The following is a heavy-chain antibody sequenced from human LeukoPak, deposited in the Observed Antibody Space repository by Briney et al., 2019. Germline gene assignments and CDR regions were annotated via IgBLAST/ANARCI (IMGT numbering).Heavy chain of an antibody. V-gene: IGHV3-9*03. CDR1: GFTFDDYA. Sequence: SLRLSCAASGFTFDDYAMHWVRQAPGKGLEWVSGISWNSGSIGCADSVKGRFTISRDNAKNSLYLQMNSLRAEDMALYYCAKDISRIAARRFDYWGQGTLVTVSS. D-gene: IGHD6-6*01. CDR3: AKDISRIAARRFDY. CDR2: ISWNSGSI. J-gene: IGHJ4*02.